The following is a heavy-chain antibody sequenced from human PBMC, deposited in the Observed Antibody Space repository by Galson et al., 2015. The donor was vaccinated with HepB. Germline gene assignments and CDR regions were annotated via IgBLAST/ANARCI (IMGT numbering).Heavy chain of an antibody. CDR2: ISYDGSNQ. V-gene: IGHV3-30-3*01. Sequence: SLRLSCAASGFTFSSYAMHWVRQAPGKGLEWVALISYDGSNQYYADSVKGRFTISRDNSKNTLYLQMNSLRAEDAAVYYCTRDSQKPYCSSISCYLYYFDYWGQGTLVTVSS. CDR3: TRDSQKPYCSSISCYLYYFDY. CDR1: GFTFSSYA. J-gene: IGHJ4*02. D-gene: IGHD2-2*01.